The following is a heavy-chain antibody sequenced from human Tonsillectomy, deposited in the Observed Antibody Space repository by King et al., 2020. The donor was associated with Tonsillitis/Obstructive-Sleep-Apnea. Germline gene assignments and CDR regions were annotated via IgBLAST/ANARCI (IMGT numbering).Heavy chain of an antibody. J-gene: IGHJ3*02. CDR3: AKDGGVVGTADAFDI. V-gene: IGHV3-23*04. CDR2: ISDGGDTT. Sequence: QLVQSGGGLVQPGGSLRLSCAASGFTFSTYTMGWVRQAPGKGLDWVSAISDGGDTTYYADSVKGRFTISGDNSKNTLYLQMNSLRAEDTAVYYCAKDGGVVGTADAFDIWGQGTMVTVSS. D-gene: IGHD1-26*01. CDR1: GFTFSTYT.